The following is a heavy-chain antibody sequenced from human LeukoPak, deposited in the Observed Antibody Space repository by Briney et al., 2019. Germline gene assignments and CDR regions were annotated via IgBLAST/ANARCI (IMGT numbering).Heavy chain of an antibody. CDR2: IYYSGST. CDR1: GGSISSYY. Sequence: PSETLSLTCTVSGGSISSYYWSWIRQPPGKGLEWIGYIYYSGSTNYNPSLKSRVTIPVDTSKNQFSLKLSSVTAADTAVYYCARLGVQLWLGGIYYYYYMDVWGKGTTVTVSS. D-gene: IGHD5-18*01. V-gene: IGHV4-59*12. J-gene: IGHJ6*03. CDR3: ARLGVQLWLGGIYYYYYMDV.